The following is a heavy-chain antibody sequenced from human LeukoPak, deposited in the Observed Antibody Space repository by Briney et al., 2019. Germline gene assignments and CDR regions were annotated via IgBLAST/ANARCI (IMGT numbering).Heavy chain of an antibody. V-gene: IGHV4-34*01. CDR3: ARGKVAGTYYFDY. CDR2: INHSGST. J-gene: IGHJ4*02. CDR1: GGSFSGYY. Sequence: SETLSLTCAVYGGSFSGYYWSWIRQPPGKGLEWIGEINHSGSTNYNPSLKSRVTISVDTSKNQFSLKLSSVTAADKAVYYCARGKVAGTYYFDYWGQGTLVTVSS. D-gene: IGHD6-19*01.